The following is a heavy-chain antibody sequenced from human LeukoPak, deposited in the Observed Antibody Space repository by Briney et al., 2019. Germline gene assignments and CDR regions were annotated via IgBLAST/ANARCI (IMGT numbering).Heavy chain of an antibody. CDR2: IYYSGST. CDR3: ARGRLYYFDY. D-gene: IGHD2-21*02. V-gene: IGHV4-31*03. J-gene: IGHJ4*02. CDR1: GGSISSGGYY. Sequence: ASETLSLTCTVSGGSISSGGYYWSWIRQHPGKGLEWIGYIYYSGSTYYNPSLKSRVTISVDTSKNQFSLKLSSVTAADTAVYYCARGRLYYFDYWGQGTLVTVSS.